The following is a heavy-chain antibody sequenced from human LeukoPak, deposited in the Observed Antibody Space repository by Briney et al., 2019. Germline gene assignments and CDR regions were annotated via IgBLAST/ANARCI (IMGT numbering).Heavy chain of an antibody. J-gene: IGHJ4*02. Sequence: GGSLRLSCAASGFTFSSYGMHWVRQAPGKGLEWVAVISYDGSNKYYADSVKGRFTISRDNSKNTLYPQMNSLRAEDTAVYYCAKTRGIAVAGMVDYWGQGTLVTVSS. CDR1: GFTFSSYG. V-gene: IGHV3-30*18. CDR3: AKTRGIAVAGMVDY. D-gene: IGHD6-19*01. CDR2: ISYDGSNK.